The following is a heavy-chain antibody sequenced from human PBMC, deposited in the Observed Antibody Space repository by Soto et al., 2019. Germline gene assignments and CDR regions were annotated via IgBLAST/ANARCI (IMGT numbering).Heavy chain of an antibody. CDR3: ARGGSGYHTGRGFAGTMDV. CDR2: ISPYNGHT. V-gene: IGHV1-18*04. J-gene: IGHJ6*02. D-gene: IGHD3-22*01. Sequence: ASVKVSCKSSGYIFTGYWISWGRQAPGQGLECMGWISPYNGHTEFAQRLQGRLTLTTDTSTSTAFMELSNLRSDDTAVYYCARGGSGYHTGRGFAGTMDVWGQGTTVTVSS. CDR1: GYIFTGYW.